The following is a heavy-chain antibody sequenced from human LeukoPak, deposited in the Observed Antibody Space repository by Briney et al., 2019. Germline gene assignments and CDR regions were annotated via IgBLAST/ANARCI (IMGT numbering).Heavy chain of an antibody. Sequence: KPSETLSLTCAVYGGSFSGYYWSWIRQPPGKGLEWIGEINHSGSTNYNPSLKSRVTISVDTSKNQFSLKLSSVTAADTAVYYCARLNFHLRRDGYNGIAFDIWGQGTMVTVSS. CDR3: ARLNFHLRRDGYNGIAFDI. CDR1: GGSFSGYY. J-gene: IGHJ3*02. D-gene: IGHD5-24*01. V-gene: IGHV4-34*01. CDR2: INHSGST.